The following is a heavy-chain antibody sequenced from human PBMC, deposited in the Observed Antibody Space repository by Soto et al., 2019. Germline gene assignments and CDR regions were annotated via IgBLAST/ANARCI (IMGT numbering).Heavy chain of an antibody. J-gene: IGHJ6*03. D-gene: IGHD2-15*01. CDR2: IYYSGST. Sequence: SETLSLTCTVSGGSISSGGYYWSWIRQHPGKGLEWIGYIYYSGSTYYNPSLKSRVTISVDTSKNQFSLKLSSVTAADTAVYYCARGLIYCKGCSCPYYYMDVWGKGTTVTGSS. CDR3: ARGLIYCKGCSCPYYYMDV. V-gene: IGHV4-31*03. CDR1: GGSISSGGYY.